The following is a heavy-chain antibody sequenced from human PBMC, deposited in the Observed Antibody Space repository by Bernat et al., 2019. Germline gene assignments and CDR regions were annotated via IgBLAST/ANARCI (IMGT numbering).Heavy chain of an antibody. D-gene: IGHD3-10*01. V-gene: IGHV1-24*01. CDR2: FDPEDGET. Sequence: QVQLVQSGAEVKKPGASVKVSCKVSGYTLTELSMHWVRQAPGKGLEWMGGFDPEDGETIYAQKFQGRVTMTEDTSTDTAYMELSSLRSEDTAVYYCATGPMITMVRGAPNWYFDLWGRGTLVTVSS. CDR1: GYTLTELS. CDR3: ATGPMITMVRGAPNWYFDL. J-gene: IGHJ2*01.